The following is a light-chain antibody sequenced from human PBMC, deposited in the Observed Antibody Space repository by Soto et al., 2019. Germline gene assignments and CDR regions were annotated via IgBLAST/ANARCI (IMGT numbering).Light chain of an antibody. CDR2: AAS. Sequence: DIQMTQSPSSLSASVGDRVTITCRASQIVRSNLNWYQQKPGKVPELLIYAASTLQPGVPSRFRGSRSGTDFTLTVSSLQPEDFATYHCQQTFSRPYTFGQGTKVDIK. J-gene: IGKJ2*01. CDR3: QQTFSRPYT. V-gene: IGKV1-39*01. CDR1: QIVRSN.